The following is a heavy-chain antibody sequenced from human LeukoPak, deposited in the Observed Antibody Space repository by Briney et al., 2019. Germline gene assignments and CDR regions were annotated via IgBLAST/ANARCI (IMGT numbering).Heavy chain of an antibody. CDR2: ISAYNGNT. V-gene: IGHV1-18*01. D-gene: IGHD3-9*01. J-gene: IGHJ4*02. CDR3: ARVELTGYEVDY. CDR1: GYTFTSYG. Sequence: ASVKVSCKASGYTFTSYGISWVRQAPGQGLEWMGWISAYNGNTNYAQKLQGRVTMTTDTSTSTAYMELRSLRSDDTAVYHCARVELTGYEVDYWGQGTLVTVSS.